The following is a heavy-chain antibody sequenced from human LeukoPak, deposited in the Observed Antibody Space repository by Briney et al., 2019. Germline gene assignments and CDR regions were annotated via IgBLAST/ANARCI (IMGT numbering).Heavy chain of an antibody. V-gene: IGHV4-39*07. Sequence: PSETLSLTCTVSGGSISSGGYYWGWIRQPPGKGLEWIGNIHHSGSTYYNPSLKSRVTISVDTSKNQLSQKLNSVTAADTAVYYCARLYSSTWYAYMDVWGKGTTVTVSS. J-gene: IGHJ6*03. D-gene: IGHD6-13*01. CDR2: IHHSGST. CDR3: ARLYSSTWYAYMDV. CDR1: GGSISSGGYY.